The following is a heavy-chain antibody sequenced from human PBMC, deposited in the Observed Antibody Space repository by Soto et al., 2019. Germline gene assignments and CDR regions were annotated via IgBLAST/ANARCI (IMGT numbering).Heavy chain of an antibody. V-gene: IGHV3-33*01. CDR2: LWHDGVNQ. CDR3: ARKEGFNWNYAWFDP. Sequence: VRQAPGKGLEWVAVLWHDGVNQNYADSVKGRFTISRDNSRNTLYLQMNSLRAEDTAVYYCARKEGFNWNYAWFDPWGQGTLVTVSS. J-gene: IGHJ5*02. D-gene: IGHD1-7*01.